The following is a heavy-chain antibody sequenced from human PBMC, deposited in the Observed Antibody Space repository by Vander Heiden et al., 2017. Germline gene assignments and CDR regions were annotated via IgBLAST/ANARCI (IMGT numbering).Heavy chain of an antibody. CDR3: AKTTGSDSSGYYYDF. Sequence: EVQLVESGGGLVHPGGSLRPSCAASGFTVSSNYMTWVRQAPGKGLEWVSVLYSSGTTYYADSMEGRFIISRDNSKNTLHHQMNSLRAEDTAVYYCAKTTGSDSSGYYYDFWGQGTLVTVSS. CDR2: LYSSGTT. V-gene: IGHV3-53*01. D-gene: IGHD3-22*01. J-gene: IGHJ4*02. CDR1: GFTVSSNY.